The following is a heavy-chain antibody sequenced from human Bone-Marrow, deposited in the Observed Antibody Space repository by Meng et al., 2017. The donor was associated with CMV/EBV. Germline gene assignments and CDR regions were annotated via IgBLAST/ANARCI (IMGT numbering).Heavy chain of an antibody. J-gene: IGHJ6*02. CDR1: GFTFSDYY. D-gene: IGHD5-18*01. Sequence: GESLKISCVASGFTFSDYYMNWIRQAPGKGLEWVSYISSSGSTIYYADSVKGRFTISRDNAKNSLYLQMNSLRAEDTAVYYCARVATWIQLYYYYGMDVWGQGTTVTVSS. V-gene: IGHV3-11*04. CDR2: ISSSGSTI. CDR3: ARVATWIQLYYYYGMDV.